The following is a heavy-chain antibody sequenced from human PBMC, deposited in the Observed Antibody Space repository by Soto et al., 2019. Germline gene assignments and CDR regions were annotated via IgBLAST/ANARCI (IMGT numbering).Heavy chain of an antibody. Sequence: QVQLVESGGGVVQPGRSLRLSCVAFGFTFGSYGMHWVRQAPGRGLEWLTVIWYDGSNKYYADSVKGRFTISRDNSKNILYLEMNSLRAEDTGVYSCARGPGSYDSIGWTWFAPWGQGTQVTVSS. CDR3: ARGPGSYDSIGWTWFAP. CDR2: IWYDGSNK. D-gene: IGHD3-22*01. V-gene: IGHV3-33*01. CDR1: GFTFGSYG. J-gene: IGHJ5*02.